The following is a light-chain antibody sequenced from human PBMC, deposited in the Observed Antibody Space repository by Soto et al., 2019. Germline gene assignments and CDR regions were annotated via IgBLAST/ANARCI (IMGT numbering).Light chain of an antibody. CDR1: QSISSW. J-gene: IGKJ1*01. V-gene: IGKV1-5*01. Sequence: EIKMTQSPSTLSGSVGDRVTITCRASQSISSWLAWYQQKPGKAPKLLIYHASNLQSGVPSRFSGGGSGTEFTLTISSLQPDDFATYYCQQYNSYSFGQGTKVDIK. CDR2: HAS. CDR3: QQYNSYS.